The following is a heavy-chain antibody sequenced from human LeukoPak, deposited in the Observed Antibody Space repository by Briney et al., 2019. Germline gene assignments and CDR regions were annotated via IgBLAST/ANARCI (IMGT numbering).Heavy chain of an antibody. D-gene: IGHD3-10*01. CDR3: AKDLLWFGEFGAFDI. CDR1: GFTFSSYS. V-gene: IGHV3-48*01. J-gene: IGHJ3*02. CDR2: ISSSGNTF. Sequence: GGSLRLSCAASGFTFSSYSVNWVRQAPGKGLEWVSYISSSGNTFYYADSVKGRFTISRDNAKNSLYLQVNSLRAEDTAVYYCAKDLLWFGEFGAFDIWGQGTMVTVSS.